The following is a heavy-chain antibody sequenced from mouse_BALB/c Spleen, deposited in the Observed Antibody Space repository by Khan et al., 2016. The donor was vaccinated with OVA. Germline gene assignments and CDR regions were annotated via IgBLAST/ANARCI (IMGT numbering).Heavy chain of an antibody. CDR1: GYTFTGYW. D-gene: IGHD1-1*01. V-gene: IGHV1-87*01. CDR3: ARGRITTGYFDY. J-gene: IGHJ2*01. Sequence: QVRLQQSGTELARPGASVNLSCKASGYTFTGYWMQWVKQRPGQGLEWIGAIYPGDGNTRYTQKFKGKATLTADKSSSTVYMQLSSLASEDSAVYSCARGRITTGYFDYWGQGTTLTVSS. CDR2: IYPGDGNT.